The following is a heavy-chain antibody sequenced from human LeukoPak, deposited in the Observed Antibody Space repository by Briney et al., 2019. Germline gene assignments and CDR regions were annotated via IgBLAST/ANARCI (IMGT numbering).Heavy chain of an antibody. V-gene: IGHV4-39*07. CDR2: IYYSGST. J-gene: IGHJ4*02. Sequence: SETLSLTCTVSGGSISSSSYYWGWIRQPPGKGLEWIGSIYYSGSTYYNPSLKSRVTISVDTSKNQFSLKLSSVTAADTAVYYCARGGPPPEPLGEDYYDSSGYYWPPRYWGQGTLVTVSS. CDR1: GGSISSSSYY. D-gene: IGHD3-22*01. CDR3: ARGGPPPEPLGEDYYDSSGYYWPPRY.